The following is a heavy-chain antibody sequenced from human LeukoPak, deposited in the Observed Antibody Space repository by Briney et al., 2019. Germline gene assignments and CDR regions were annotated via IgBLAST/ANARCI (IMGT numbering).Heavy chain of an antibody. V-gene: IGHV3-23*01. D-gene: IGHD3-22*01. Sequence: GGSLRLSCAASRFTFSTYGMSWVRQAPGKGLECVSSITAGGGSTYYADSVKGRFTISRDNSKNTLYLQMNSLRAEDTAVYYCAKSSYYDSSGYYREYYFDYWGQGTLVTVSS. CDR2: ITAGGGST. CDR1: RFTFSTYG. J-gene: IGHJ4*02. CDR3: AKSSYYDSSGYYREYYFDY.